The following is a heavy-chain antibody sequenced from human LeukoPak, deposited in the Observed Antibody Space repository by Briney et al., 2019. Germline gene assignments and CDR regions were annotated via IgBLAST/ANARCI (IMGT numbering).Heavy chain of an antibody. CDR1: GFTFSNAW. J-gene: IGHJ4*02. Sequence: PGRSLRLSCAASGFTFSNAWMSWVRQAPGKGLEWVGRIKSKTDGGTTDYAAPVKGRFTISRDDSKNTLYLQMNSLKTEDTAVYYCTTDLRGDYYFDYWGQGTLVTVSS. D-gene: IGHD3-10*01. V-gene: IGHV3-15*01. CDR2: IKSKTDGGTT. CDR3: TTDLRGDYYFDY.